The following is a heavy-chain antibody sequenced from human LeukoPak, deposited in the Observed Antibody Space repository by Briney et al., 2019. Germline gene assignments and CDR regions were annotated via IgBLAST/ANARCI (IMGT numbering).Heavy chain of an antibody. V-gene: IGHV1-2*02. J-gene: IGHJ4*02. CDR1: GYTFTGYY. Sequence: ASVKVSCKASGYTFTGYYIHWVRQAPGQGLEWMGWVNPNSGGTNYAQKFQGRGTMTRDTSISTAYMELSRLRSDETAVYYCARVITMVRGVPGGYWGQGTLVTVSS. D-gene: IGHD3-10*01. CDR2: VNPNSGGT. CDR3: ARVITMVRGVPGGY.